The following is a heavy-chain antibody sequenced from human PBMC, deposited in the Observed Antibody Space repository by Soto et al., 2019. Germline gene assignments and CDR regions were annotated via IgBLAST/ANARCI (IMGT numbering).Heavy chain of an antibody. CDR1: AASISSYY. J-gene: IGHJ2*01. D-gene: IGHD2-15*01. CDR3: VRHATDRHGNAEDWYFDL. Sequence: QVQLQESGPGLVRPSETLSLTCTVSAASISSYYWTWIRQSPGKGLEWIGHMYNSEDTKYNPSLKRRVTMSVDTSKSQFSLTLRSVTAADTAIYYCVRHATDRHGNAEDWYFDLWGRGTLVTVSS. V-gene: IGHV4-59*08. CDR2: MYNSEDT.